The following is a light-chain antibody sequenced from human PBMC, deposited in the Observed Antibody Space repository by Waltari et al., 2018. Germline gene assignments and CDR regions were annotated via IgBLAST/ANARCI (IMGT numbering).Light chain of an antibody. CDR3: QQRTNWPRT. Sequence: EIVLTQSPATLSLSPGEGATLSCRASQTISTYLAWYQQKAGQAPRLLIYDASKRATGIPARFSGSGSGTDFTLTISSLGPEDLALYYCQQRTNWPRTFGQGTKLEIK. J-gene: IGKJ2*02. V-gene: IGKV3-11*01. CDR1: QTISTY. CDR2: DAS.